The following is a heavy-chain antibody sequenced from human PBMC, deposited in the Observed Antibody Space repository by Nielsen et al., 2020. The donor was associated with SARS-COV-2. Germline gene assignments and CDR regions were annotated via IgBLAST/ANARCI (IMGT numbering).Heavy chain of an antibody. Sequence: GESLKISCTASGFTFSSSGMHWVRQAPGKGLEWVAVISYDGIYKYHADSVKGRFTISRDNSENTLYLQMSSLRAEDTAMYYCAKDASSSWDDFYYMDVWGKGTTVTVSS. CDR3: AKDASSSWDDFYYMDV. J-gene: IGHJ6*03. D-gene: IGHD6-13*01. CDR2: ISYDGIYK. V-gene: IGHV3-30*18. CDR1: GFTFSSSG.